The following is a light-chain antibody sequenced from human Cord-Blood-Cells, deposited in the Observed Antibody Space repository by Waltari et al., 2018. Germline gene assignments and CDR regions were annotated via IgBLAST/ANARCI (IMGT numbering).Light chain of an antibody. Sequence: DIQLTQSPSSLSASVADRVTITCQASQGISSDLAWYQQKPGKAPKLLIYAASTLQSGVPSRFSGSGSGTEFTLTISSLQPEDFATYYCQQLNSYPPVTFGGGTKVEIK. CDR2: AAS. CDR3: QQLNSYPPVT. CDR1: QGISSD. V-gene: IGKV1-9*01. J-gene: IGKJ4*01.